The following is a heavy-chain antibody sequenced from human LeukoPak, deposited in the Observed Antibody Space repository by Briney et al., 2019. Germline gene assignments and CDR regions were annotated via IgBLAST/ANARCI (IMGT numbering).Heavy chain of an antibody. V-gene: IGHV5-51*01. CDR2: IYPGDSDT. J-gene: IGHJ5*02. CDR1: GYSFTSYW. CDR3: ARQAPLAGSYRGWSDP. D-gene: IGHD3-9*01. Sequence: GESLKISCKGSGYSFTSYWIAWVRQMPGKGLEWMGIIYPGDSDTRYSPSFQGQVSISADKSISTAYLQWSSLKASDTAIYYCARQAPLAGSYRGWSDPWGQGTLVTVSS.